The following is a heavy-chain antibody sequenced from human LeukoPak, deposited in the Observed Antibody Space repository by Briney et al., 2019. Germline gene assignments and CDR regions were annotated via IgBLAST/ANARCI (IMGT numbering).Heavy chain of an antibody. V-gene: IGHV3-7*01. CDR3: ARSDCSSTSCQTLYYYYYYGMDV. CDR1: GFTFSSYW. Sequence: GGSLRLSCAASGFTFSSYWMSWVRQAPGKGLEWVANIKQDGSDKYYVDSVKGRFTISRDNSKNTLYLQMNSLRAEDTAVYYCARSDCSSTSCQTLYYYYYYGMDVWGQGTTVTVSS. CDR2: IKQDGSDK. D-gene: IGHD2-2*01. J-gene: IGHJ6*02.